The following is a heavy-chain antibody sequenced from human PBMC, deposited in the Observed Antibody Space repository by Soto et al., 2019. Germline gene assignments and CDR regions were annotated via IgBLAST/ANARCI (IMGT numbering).Heavy chain of an antibody. CDR2: ISAYNGNT. CDR3: ASGLIAVAGTGYYYGMDV. D-gene: IGHD6-19*01. J-gene: IGHJ6*02. CDR1: GYTFTSYG. V-gene: IGHV1-18*01. Sequence: ASVKVSCKASGYTFTSYGISWVRQAPGQGLEWMGWISAYNGNTNYAQKLQGRVTMTTDTSTSTAYMELRSLRSDDTAAYYCASGLIAVAGTGYYYGMDVWGQGTTVTVSS.